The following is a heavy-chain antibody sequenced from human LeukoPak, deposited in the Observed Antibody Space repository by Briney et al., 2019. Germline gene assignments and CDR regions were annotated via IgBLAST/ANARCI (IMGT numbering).Heavy chain of an antibody. CDR1: RFTLSSYA. D-gene: IGHD3-10*01. CDR2: LSGSGFTT. J-gene: IGHJ4*02. V-gene: IGHV3-23*01. CDR3: AKDRAGASGTRRGIDY. Sequence: QTGGSLRLSCAASRFTLSSYAMSWVRQAPGKGLEWVSALSGSGFTTYYADSVKGRFTISRDTSKNTLYLQMNSLRAEDTAVYYCAKDRAGASGTRRGIDYWGQGTLVTVSS.